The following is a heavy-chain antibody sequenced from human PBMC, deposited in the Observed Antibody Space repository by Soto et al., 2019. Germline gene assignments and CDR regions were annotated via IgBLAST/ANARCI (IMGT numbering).Heavy chain of an antibody. CDR3: ARGQGAAAGHSNFDY. D-gene: IGHD6-13*01. V-gene: IGHV4-30-2*01. CDR2: IYDSGNT. Sequence: QLQLQESGSGLVKPSQTLSLTCAVSGGSISGTTYSWSWIRQPPGKGLEWIGYIYDSGNTYYNPSLKNQFSISVDRSKNQFSLKLSSVTAADTAVYYCARGQGAAAGHSNFDYWGQRALVTVSS. CDR1: GGSISGTTYS. J-gene: IGHJ4*02.